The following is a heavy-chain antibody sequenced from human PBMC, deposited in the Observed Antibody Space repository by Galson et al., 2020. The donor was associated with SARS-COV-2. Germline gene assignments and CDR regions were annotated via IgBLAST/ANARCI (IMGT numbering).Heavy chain of an antibody. J-gene: IGHJ4*02. CDR2: ISGSGGNT. V-gene: IGHV3-23*01. Sequence: GESLKISCAASGFIFTTYAMNWVRQAPGKGLEWVSTISGSGGNTYYADSVKGRFTISRDNSKNTLYLQLNSLRAEDTAVYYCAKSQGREYPGLDYWGQGTLVTVSS. D-gene: IGHD3-10*01. CDR3: AKSQGREYPGLDY. CDR1: GFIFTTYA.